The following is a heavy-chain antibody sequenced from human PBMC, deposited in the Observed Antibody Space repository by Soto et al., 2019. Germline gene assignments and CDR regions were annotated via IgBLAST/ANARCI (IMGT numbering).Heavy chain of an antibody. CDR1: GYTFTGYY. D-gene: IGHD4-4*01. CDR2: INPNSGGT. Sequence: SVKVTCKASGYTFTGYYMHWVRQAPGQGLEWMGWINPNSGGTNYAQKFQGRVTMTRDTSISTAYMELSRLRSDDTAVYYCARGTVTRRIYYYYGMDVWGQGTTVTAP. J-gene: IGHJ6*02. V-gene: IGHV1-2*02. CDR3: ARGTVTRRIYYYYGMDV.